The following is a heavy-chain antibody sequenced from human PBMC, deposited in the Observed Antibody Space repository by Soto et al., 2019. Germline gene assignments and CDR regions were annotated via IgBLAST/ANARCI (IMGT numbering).Heavy chain of an antibody. CDR1: GGTLGTFG. V-gene: IGHV1-69*12. Sequence: QVQLVQSGAEVKKPGSSVKVSCKASGGTLGTFGISWMRQAPGQGLEWMGVNIPLFGTTAYAQKFQGRVTITADESPSPASMALNSPTSQDTAVYYCARGGGIVVTGTPFGHCGQGTLVTVPS. J-gene: IGHJ4*02. D-gene: IGHD1-26*01. CDR3: ARGGGIVVTGTPFGH. CDR2: NIPLFGTT.